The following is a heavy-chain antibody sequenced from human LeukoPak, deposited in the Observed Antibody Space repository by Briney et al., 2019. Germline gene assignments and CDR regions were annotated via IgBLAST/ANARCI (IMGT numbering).Heavy chain of an antibody. V-gene: IGHV4-4*09. D-gene: IGHD6-19*01. Sequence: SETLSLTCTVSGGSISRYYWSWIRQPPGKGLEWIGYIYTSGSTNYNPSLKSRVTISVDTSKNQFSLKLSSVTAADTAVYYCARRDQYSSGEYYMDVWGKGTTVTVSS. CDR1: GGSISRYY. J-gene: IGHJ6*03. CDR3: ARRDQYSSGEYYMDV. CDR2: IYTSGST.